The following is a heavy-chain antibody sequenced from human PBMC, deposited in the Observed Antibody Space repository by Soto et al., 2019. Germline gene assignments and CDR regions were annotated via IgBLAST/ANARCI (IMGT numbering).Heavy chain of an antibody. D-gene: IGHD3-9*01. CDR3: ARVTGYYAPDY. CDR1: GYTFTSYA. J-gene: IGHJ4*02. Sequence: AASVKVSCKASGYTFTSYAMHWVRQAPGQRLEWMGWINAGNGNTKCSQKFQGRVTITRDTSASTAYMELSSLRSEDTAVYYCARVTGYYAPDYWGQGTLVTVSS. CDR2: INAGNGNT. V-gene: IGHV1-3*01.